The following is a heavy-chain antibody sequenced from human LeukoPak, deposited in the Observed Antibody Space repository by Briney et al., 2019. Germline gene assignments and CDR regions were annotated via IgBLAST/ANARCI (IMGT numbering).Heavy chain of an antibody. Sequence: ASVKVSCKASGYTFSNFGIAWVRQAPGQGLEWMGWISTYNGHTGYAHNLQGRVTMTTDTSTNTAYMELRSLRSDDTAVYFCARDAPRWRNAFDFWGQGTMVTVSS. CDR3: ARDAPRWRNAFDF. J-gene: IGHJ3*01. CDR1: GYTFSNFG. CDR2: ISTYNGHT. D-gene: IGHD4-23*01. V-gene: IGHV1-18*01.